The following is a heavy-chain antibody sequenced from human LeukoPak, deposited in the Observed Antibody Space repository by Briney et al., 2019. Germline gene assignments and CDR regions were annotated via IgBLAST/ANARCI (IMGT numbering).Heavy chain of an antibody. D-gene: IGHD3-3*01. Sequence: SETLSLTCTVSGGSISSYYWSWIRQPPGKGLEWIGYIYYSGSTNYNPSLKSRVTISVDTSKNQFSLKLSSVTAADTAVYYCARAYYDFSRYYYYYMDVWGKGTTVTVSS. CDR3: ARAYYDFSRYYYYYMDV. CDR2: IYYSGST. CDR1: GGSISSYY. J-gene: IGHJ6*03. V-gene: IGHV4-59*01.